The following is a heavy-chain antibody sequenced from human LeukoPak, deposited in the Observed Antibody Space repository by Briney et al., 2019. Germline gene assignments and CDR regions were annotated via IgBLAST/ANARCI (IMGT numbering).Heavy chain of an antibody. CDR2: ISGSGNRT. Sequence: GGSLRLSCAASGFTFSSYAMSWVRQAPGKGLEWVSSISGSGNRTYYADSVKGRFTISRDNSKNTLYLQMNSLRAEDTAVYYCAKEIAVAGTYYYYGMDVWGQGTTVTVSS. D-gene: IGHD6-19*01. J-gene: IGHJ6*02. V-gene: IGHV3-23*01. CDR3: AKEIAVAGTYYYYGMDV. CDR1: GFTFSSYA.